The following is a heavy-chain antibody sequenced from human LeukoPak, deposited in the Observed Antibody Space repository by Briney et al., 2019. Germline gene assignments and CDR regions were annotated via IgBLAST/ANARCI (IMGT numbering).Heavy chain of an antibody. D-gene: IGHD3-10*01. Sequence: SVKVSCKASGGTFSIYAISWVRQPPGQGLEWMGGIIPIFGTANYAQKFQGRVTITADESTSTAYMELSSLRSEDTAVYYCARSGNYYGSGSYPFDPWGQGTLVTVSS. CDR1: GGTFSIYA. J-gene: IGHJ5*02. V-gene: IGHV1-69*01. CDR2: IIPIFGTA. CDR3: ARSGNYYGSGSYPFDP.